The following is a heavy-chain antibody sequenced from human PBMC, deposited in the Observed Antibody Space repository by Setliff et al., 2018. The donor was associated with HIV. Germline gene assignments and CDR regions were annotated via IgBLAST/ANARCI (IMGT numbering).Heavy chain of an antibody. CDR3: ATPMFPNYHDNSVLID. CDR1: GYTFTSYA. D-gene: IGHD3-22*01. J-gene: IGHJ1*01. Sequence: ASVKVSCKTSGYTFTSYAVHWVRQATGQGLEWMGYLNPNSGGTGYAQRFQGRLTMTGDTSVSTAYLELGSLRSDDTAAYYCATPMFPNYHDNSVLIDWGQGTPVTVSS. CDR2: LNPNSGGT. V-gene: IGHV1-8*02.